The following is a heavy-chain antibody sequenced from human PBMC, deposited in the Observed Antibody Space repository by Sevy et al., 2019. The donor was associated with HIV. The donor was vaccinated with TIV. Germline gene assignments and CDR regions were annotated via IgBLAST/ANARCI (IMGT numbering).Heavy chain of an antibody. Sequence: SETLSLSCTVSGASIRDSSYYWAWIRQPPGKGLEWIGNIYSYGETYYNSSLKSRVTISVDTSKNQFSLSLTSVTAADTAIYFCARSMEQQLDAFDIWGQGTMVTVSS. CDR1: GASIRDSSYY. CDR3: ARSMEQQLDAFDI. J-gene: IGHJ3*02. V-gene: IGHV4-39*01. CDR2: IYSYGET. D-gene: IGHD6-13*01.